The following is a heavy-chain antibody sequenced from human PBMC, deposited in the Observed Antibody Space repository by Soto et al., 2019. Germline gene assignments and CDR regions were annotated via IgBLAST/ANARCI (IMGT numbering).Heavy chain of an antibody. CDR2: IYYSGST. V-gene: IGHV4-61*01. CDR3: ARGNDFWSGYLLYYFDY. Sequence: PSETLSLTCTVSGGSVSSGSYYWSWIRQPPGKGLEWIGYIYYSGSTNYNPSLKSRVTISVDTSKNQFSLKLSSVTAADTAVYYCARGNDFWSGYLLYYFDYWGQGTLVTVSS. J-gene: IGHJ4*02. D-gene: IGHD3-3*01. CDR1: GGSVSSGSYY.